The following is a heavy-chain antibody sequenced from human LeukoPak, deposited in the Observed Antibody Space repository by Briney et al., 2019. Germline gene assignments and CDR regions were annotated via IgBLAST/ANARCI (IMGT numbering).Heavy chain of an antibody. Sequence: SETLSLTCAVYGGSFSGYYWSWIRQPPGKGLEWIGEINHSGSTNYNPSLKSRVTISVDTSKNQFSLKLSSVTAADTAVYYCAREFRDIARSPFDPWGQGTLVTVSS. J-gene: IGHJ5*02. CDR3: AREFRDIARSPFDP. V-gene: IGHV4-34*01. CDR1: GGSFSGYY. CDR2: INHSGST. D-gene: IGHD5-24*01.